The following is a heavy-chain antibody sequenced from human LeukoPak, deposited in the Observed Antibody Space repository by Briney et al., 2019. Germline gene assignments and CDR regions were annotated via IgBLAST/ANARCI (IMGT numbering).Heavy chain of an antibody. V-gene: IGHV3-53*01. CDR3: ARVLYYYASVRYNYYMDV. D-gene: IGHD3-10*01. CDR1: GFIVTGNY. J-gene: IGHJ6*03. Sequence: GGSLRLSCAVSGFIVTGNYMTWVRLAPGKGLEWVSTIYSGGTTFYTDSVRSRFTISRDNSKNALYLQMNSLRAEDAAIYYCARVLYYYASVRYNYYMDVGGKGTTVTISS. CDR2: IYSGGTT.